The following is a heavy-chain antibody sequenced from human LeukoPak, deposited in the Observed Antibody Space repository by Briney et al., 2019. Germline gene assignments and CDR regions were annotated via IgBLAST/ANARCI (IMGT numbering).Heavy chain of an antibody. J-gene: IGHJ6*03. CDR3: ARDGSGSADYYYYYMDV. CDR2: IYSGGST. CDR1: GFTVSSND. D-gene: IGHD3-10*01. Sequence: GGSLRLSCAASGFTVSSNDMSWVRQAPGKGLECISVIYSGGSTDYADSVKGRLTISRDNSKNTLYLQMNSLRAEDTAVYYCARDGSGSADYYYYYMDVWGKGTTVTVSS. V-gene: IGHV3-53*05.